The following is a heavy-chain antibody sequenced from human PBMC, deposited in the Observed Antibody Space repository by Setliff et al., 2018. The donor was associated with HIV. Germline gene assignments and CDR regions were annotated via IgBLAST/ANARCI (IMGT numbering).Heavy chain of an antibody. D-gene: IGHD3-10*01. CDR3: AKGVVDDGSGSYSNYFDY. J-gene: IGHJ4*02. CDR2: ISITSSTI. CDR1: GFTLYA. V-gene: IGHV3-48*04. Sequence: GESLKISCAVSGFTLYAMSWVRQAPGKGLEWVSYISITSSTIYYADSVKGRFTISRDNAKNSLYLQMNSLRAEDTAVYYCAKGVVDDGSGSYSNYFDYWGQGTLVTVSS.